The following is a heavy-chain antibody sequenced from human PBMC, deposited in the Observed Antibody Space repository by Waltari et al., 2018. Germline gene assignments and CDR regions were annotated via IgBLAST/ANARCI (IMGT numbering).Heavy chain of an antibody. J-gene: IGHJ4*02. D-gene: IGHD6-13*01. Sequence: EVQLVESGGGLVQPGGSLSRSCAASGFTFSNNWMTWVRPAPGKGLWWFANINQYGSEKYSVGSVKGRFTISMDNAKNSLYLQLNSLRADDTAVYYCTRGGDDSSWYWRNWGQGTLVTVSS. CDR3: TRGGDDSSWYWRN. CDR2: INQYGSEK. CDR1: GFTFSNNW. V-gene: IGHV3-7*01.